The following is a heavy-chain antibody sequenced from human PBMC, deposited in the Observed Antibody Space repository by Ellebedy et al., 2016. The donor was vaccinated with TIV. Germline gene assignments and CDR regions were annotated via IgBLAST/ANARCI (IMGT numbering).Heavy chain of an antibody. CDR1: GGSISSSSYY. CDR2: AYFSGRT. CDR3: ARRVGGGDYSWFDP. V-gene: IGHV4-39*01. J-gene: IGHJ5*02. D-gene: IGHD2-21*02. Sequence: MPSETLSLTCTVSGGSISSSSYYWGWIRRPPGKGLEWIGSAYFSGRTNYNASLKSRVTLAVDTAKNQFSLKMTSVTAADTAVYYWARRVGGGDYSWFDPWGQGILVTVSS.